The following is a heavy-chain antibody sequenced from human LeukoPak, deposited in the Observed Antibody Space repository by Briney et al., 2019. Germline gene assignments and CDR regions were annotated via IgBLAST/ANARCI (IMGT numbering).Heavy chain of an antibody. D-gene: IGHD3-22*01. V-gene: IGHV3-23*01. Sequence: GSLRLSCAASGFTFSSYAMSWVRQAAGKGLEWVSAISDSGGSTYYADSVKGRFTISRDNSKNTLYLQMNSLRAEDTAVYYCAKDQFKSYYDSSGYYHDAFDIWGQGTMVTVSS. CDR3: AKDQFKSYYDSSGYYHDAFDI. J-gene: IGHJ3*02. CDR2: ISDSGGST. CDR1: GFTFSSYA.